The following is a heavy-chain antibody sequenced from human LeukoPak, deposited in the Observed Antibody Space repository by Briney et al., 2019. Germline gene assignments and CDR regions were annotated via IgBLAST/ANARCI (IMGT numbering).Heavy chain of an antibody. CDR1: GGSISSGDYY. J-gene: IGHJ6*02. CDR2: IYYSGST. V-gene: IGHV4-30-4*01. D-gene: IGHD5-18*01. Sequence: PSQTLSLTCTVSGGSISSGDYYWRWIRQPPGKGLECIGYIYYSGSTYYNPSLKSRVTISVDTSKNQFSLKLSSVTAADTAVYYCASGYSYGYPYGMDVWGQGTTVTVSS. CDR3: ASGYSYGYPYGMDV.